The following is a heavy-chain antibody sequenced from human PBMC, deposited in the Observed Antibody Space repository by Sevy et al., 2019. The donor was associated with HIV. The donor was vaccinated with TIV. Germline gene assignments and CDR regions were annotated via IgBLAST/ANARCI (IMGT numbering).Heavy chain of an antibody. J-gene: IGHJ6*02. CDR2: IYSGGST. CDR1: GFTVSSNY. V-gene: IGHV3-53*01. Sequence: GGSLRLSCAASGFTVSSNYMSWVRQAPGKGLEWVSVIYSGGSTYYADSVNGRFTISRDNSKNTLYLQMNSLRAEDTAVYYCARDRIVPAAAYPPTTLIYYYYYGMDVWGQGTTVTVSS. D-gene: IGHD2-2*01. CDR3: ARDRIVPAAAYPPTTLIYYYYYGMDV.